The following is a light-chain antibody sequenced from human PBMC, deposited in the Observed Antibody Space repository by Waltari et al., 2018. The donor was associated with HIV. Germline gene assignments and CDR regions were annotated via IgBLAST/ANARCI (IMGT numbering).Light chain of an antibody. CDR3: VLYMGSGIWV. CDR2: NTN. V-gene: IGLV8-61*01. CDR1: SGSVSTRYY. Sequence: QTVVTQEPSLSVSPGGTVTLTCGLSSGSVSTRYYPSWYQPTPGQAPRTLIYNTNIRSSGVSDRFAGSILGNKAALTITGTQADDECDYYCVLYMGSGIWVFGGGTKLTVL. J-gene: IGLJ3*02.